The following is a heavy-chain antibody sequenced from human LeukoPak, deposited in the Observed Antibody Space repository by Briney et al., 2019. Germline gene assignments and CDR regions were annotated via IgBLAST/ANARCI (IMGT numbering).Heavy chain of an antibody. CDR3: AREGTAMVTNFDY. Sequence: PSETLSLTCTVSGYSISSGYYWGWIRRPPGKGLEWIGSIYHSGSTYYNPSLKSRATISVDTSKNQFSLKLSSVTAADTAVYYCAREGTAMVTNFDYWGQGTLVTVSS. D-gene: IGHD5-18*01. CDR1: GYSISSGYY. V-gene: IGHV4-38-2*02. CDR2: IYHSGST. J-gene: IGHJ4*01.